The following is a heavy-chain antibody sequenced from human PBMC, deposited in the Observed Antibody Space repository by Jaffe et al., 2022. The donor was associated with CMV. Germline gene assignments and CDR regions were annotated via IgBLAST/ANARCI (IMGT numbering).Heavy chain of an antibody. CDR3: ARVGILTPCMDV. CDR1: GGSFSGYY. D-gene: IGHD3-9*01. J-gene: IGHJ6*03. Sequence: QVQLQQWGAGLLKPSETLSLTCAVYGGSFSGYYWSWIRQPPGKGLEWIGEINHSGSTNYNPSLKSRVTISVDTSKNQFSLKLSSVTAADTAVYYCARVGILTPCMDVWGKGTTVTVSS. CDR2: INHSGST. V-gene: IGHV4-34*01.